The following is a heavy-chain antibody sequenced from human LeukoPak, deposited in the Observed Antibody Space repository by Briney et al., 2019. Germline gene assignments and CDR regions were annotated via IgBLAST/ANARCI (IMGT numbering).Heavy chain of an antibody. V-gene: IGHV3-7*01. CDR3: ARIKSQGVVVPRLRSTYYFDY. CDR2: IKQDGSEK. D-gene: IGHD2-21*01. CDR1: GFTFSSYW. J-gene: IGHJ4*02. Sequence: GGSLRLSCAASGFTFSSYWMSWVRQAPGKGLEWVANIKQDGSEKDYVDSVKGRFTISRDTAKNSLYLQINSLRAEDTAVYYCARIKSQGVVVPRLRSTYYFDYWGQGTLVTVSS.